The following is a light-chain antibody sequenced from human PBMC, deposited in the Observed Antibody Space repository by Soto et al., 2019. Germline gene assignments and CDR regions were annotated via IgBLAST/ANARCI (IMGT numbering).Light chain of an antibody. V-gene: IGKV3-15*01. CDR3: QQGHNWPLT. Sequence: EIAMTQSPATLSVSPGERATLSCRASQSISTELAWYQQIPGQPPRLLIYSASTMATGVPARFTGSGSGSEFTLTISGLQPEDFAIYYCQQGHNWPLTFGQGTRLEI. CDR1: QSISTE. J-gene: IGKJ2*01. CDR2: SAS.